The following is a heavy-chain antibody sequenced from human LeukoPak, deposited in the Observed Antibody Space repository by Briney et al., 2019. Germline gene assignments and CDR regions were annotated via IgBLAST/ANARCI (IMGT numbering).Heavy chain of an antibody. Sequence: ASVKVSCKASGYTFTSYGISWGRQAPGQGLEWMGWISAYNGNTNYAQKLQGRVTMTTDTSTSTAYMELSSLRSEDTAVYYCARDVSPGPFVMATIYWGQGTLVTVSS. V-gene: IGHV1-18*01. CDR2: ISAYNGNT. D-gene: IGHD5-24*01. CDR1: GYTFTSYG. J-gene: IGHJ4*02. CDR3: ARDVSPGPFVMATIY.